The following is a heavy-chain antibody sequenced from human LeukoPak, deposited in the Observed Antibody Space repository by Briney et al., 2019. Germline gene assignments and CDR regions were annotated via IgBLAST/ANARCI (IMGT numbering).Heavy chain of an antibody. CDR2: ISSSSSYI. CDR3: AKRSGYYIDAFDI. CDR1: GFTVSSNY. V-gene: IGHV3-21*01. J-gene: IGHJ3*02. Sequence: GGSLRLSCAASGFTVSSNYMSWVRQAPGKGLEWVSSISSSSSYIYYADSVKGRFTISRDNAKNSLYLQMNSLRAEDTAVYYCAKRSGYYIDAFDIWGQGTMVTVSS. D-gene: IGHD3-3*01.